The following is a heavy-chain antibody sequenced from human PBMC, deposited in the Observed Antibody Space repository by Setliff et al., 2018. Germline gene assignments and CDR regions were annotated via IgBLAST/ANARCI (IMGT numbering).Heavy chain of an antibody. CDR3: ARGAGWWDL. Sequence: PSETLSLTCTVSGDSISSGINYWSWIRQPAGKGLEWIGHIDPSGNTNYSPSLKSRVTISVDTSKNQFSLKLSSVTAADTAVYYCARGAGWWDLWGQGTLVTVSS. CDR1: GDSISSGINY. CDR2: IDPSGNT. J-gene: IGHJ5*02. V-gene: IGHV4-61*09.